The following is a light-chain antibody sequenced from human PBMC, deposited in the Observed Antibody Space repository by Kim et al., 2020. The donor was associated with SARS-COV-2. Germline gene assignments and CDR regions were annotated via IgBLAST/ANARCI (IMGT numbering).Light chain of an antibody. CDR1: QSVSSY. V-gene: IGKV3-11*01. Sequence: EIVLTQSPATLSLSPGERATLSCRASQSVSSYLAWYQQKPGQAPRLLIYDASNRATGIPARFSGSGSGTDFTLTISSLEPEDFAVYYCQHPSKRRRTVGQVPKVEIK. J-gene: IGKJ1*01. CDR3: QHPSKRRRT. CDR2: DAS.